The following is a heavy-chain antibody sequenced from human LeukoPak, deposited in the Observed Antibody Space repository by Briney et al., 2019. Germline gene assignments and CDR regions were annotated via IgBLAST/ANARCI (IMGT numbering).Heavy chain of an antibody. Sequence: PSETLSLTCTVSGGSISSYYWSWIRQPPGKGLEWIGYIYYSGSTNYNPSLKSRVTISVDTSKNQFSLKLSSVTAADTAVYYCARGHTGRGIAVASPAYWGQGTLVTVSS. D-gene: IGHD6-19*01. V-gene: IGHV4-59*01. CDR3: ARGHTGRGIAVASPAY. J-gene: IGHJ4*02. CDR2: IYYSGST. CDR1: GGSISSYY.